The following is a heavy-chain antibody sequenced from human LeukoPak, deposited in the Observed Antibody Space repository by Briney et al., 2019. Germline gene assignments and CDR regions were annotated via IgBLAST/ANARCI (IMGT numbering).Heavy chain of an antibody. CDR3: ARHLSGSGHLFDY. J-gene: IGHJ4*02. Sequence: SETLSLTCTVSGGSISSGGYYWSWIRQPPGKGLEWIGYIYHSGSTYYNPSLKSRVTISLDRSKNQFSLKLSSVTAADTAVYYCARHLSGSGHLFDYWGQGTLVTVSS. V-gene: IGHV4-30-2*01. CDR1: GGSISSGGYY. CDR2: IYHSGST. D-gene: IGHD1-26*01.